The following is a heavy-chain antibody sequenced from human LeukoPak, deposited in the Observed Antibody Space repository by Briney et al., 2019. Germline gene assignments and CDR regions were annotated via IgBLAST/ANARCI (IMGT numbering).Heavy chain of an antibody. CDR2: LSGSAGST. Sequence: GGSLRLSCAASGFTFNNYALGWVRQAPGKGLEWVSALSGSAGSTYYADSVKGRFTISRDISKNSLYLQMNSLRAEDTAVYYCAKGLDNGWYDWDYWGQGTLVTVSS. CDR1: GFTFNNYA. V-gene: IGHV3-23*01. D-gene: IGHD6-19*01. J-gene: IGHJ4*02. CDR3: AKGLDNGWYDWDY.